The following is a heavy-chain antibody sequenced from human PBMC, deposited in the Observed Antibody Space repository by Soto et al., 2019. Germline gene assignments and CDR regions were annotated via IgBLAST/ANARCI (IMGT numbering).Heavy chain of an antibody. V-gene: IGHV4-31*03. D-gene: IGHD2-2*01. CDR3: ARGYCSSTSCYGPPGANYYYGMDV. CDR1: GGSISSGGYY. J-gene: IGHJ6*02. Sequence: QVQLQESGPGLVKPSQTLSLTCTVSGGSISSGGYYWSWIRQHPGKGLEWIGYIYYSGSTYYNPHLKRRVTISVDTSKNQFSLKLSSVTAADTAVYYCARGYCSSTSCYGPPGANYYYGMDVWGQGTTVTVSS. CDR2: IYYSGST.